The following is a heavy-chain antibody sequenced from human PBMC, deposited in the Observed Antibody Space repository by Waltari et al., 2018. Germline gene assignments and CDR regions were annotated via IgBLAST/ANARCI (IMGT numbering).Heavy chain of an antibody. CDR1: GYTFTSYG. D-gene: IGHD3-10*01. V-gene: IGHV1-18*01. Sequence: QIQLVQSAAEVKKPGASVKVSCKASGYTFTSYGLSWVRQAPGQGLEWMGWIRAYQGNTKYAQKCQGGVTMTNEPSTTTAYMELRGLKTYDTATYYCVRDRYYGSGFSYFDYWGQGTLVIVSS. CDR2: IRAYQGNT. CDR3: VRDRYYGSGFSYFDY. J-gene: IGHJ4*02.